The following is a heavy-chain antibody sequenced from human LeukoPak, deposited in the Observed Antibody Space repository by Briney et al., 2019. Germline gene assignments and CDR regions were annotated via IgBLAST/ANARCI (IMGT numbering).Heavy chain of an antibody. CDR3: ARHGRHYDYVGGSCRGGAFDI. Sequence: SETLSLTCTVSGGSISSSSYYWGWIRQPPGKGLEWIGSIYYSGSTYYNPSLKSRVTISVDPSKNQFSLKLSSVTAADTAVYYWARHGRHYDYVGGSCRGGAFDIWGQGTMVTVSS. CDR1: GGSISSSSYY. V-gene: IGHV4-39*01. D-gene: IGHD3-16*02. J-gene: IGHJ3*02. CDR2: IYYSGST.